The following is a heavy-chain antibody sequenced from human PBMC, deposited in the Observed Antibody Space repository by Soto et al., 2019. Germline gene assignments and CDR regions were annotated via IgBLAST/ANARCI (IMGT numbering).Heavy chain of an antibody. J-gene: IGHJ6*02. V-gene: IGHV5-51*01. CDR3: ARQIYYGDYAGSYYFGMDV. D-gene: IGHD4-17*01. Sequence: PGESLKISCKGSGYSFTSYWLGWVRQMPGKGLEWMGIIYPGDSDTRYSPSFQGQVTISADKSISTAYLQWSSLKASDTAMYYCARQIYYGDYAGSYYFGMDVWGQGTTVTVSS. CDR1: GYSFTSYW. CDR2: IYPGDSDT.